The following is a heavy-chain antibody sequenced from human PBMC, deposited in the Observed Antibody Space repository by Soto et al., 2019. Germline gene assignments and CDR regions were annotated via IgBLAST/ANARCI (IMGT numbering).Heavy chain of an antibody. CDR3: ARGTGYSRSHDY. Sequence: SETLSLTCAVSGYSISSGYYWGWIRQPPGKGLEWIGSIYHSGSTYYNPSLKSRVTISVDTSKNQFSLKLSSVTAADTAVYYCARGTGYSRSHDYWGQGTLVTVSS. CDR1: GYSISSGYY. CDR2: IYHSGST. V-gene: IGHV4-38-2*01. J-gene: IGHJ4*02. D-gene: IGHD6-13*01.